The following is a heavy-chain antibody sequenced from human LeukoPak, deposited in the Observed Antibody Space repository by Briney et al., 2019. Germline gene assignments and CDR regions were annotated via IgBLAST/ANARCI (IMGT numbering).Heavy chain of an antibody. J-gene: IGHJ4*02. CDR3: AGSWFYRDYFEY. CDR2: LSYDGSNE. CDR1: GFPFSNYG. D-gene: IGHD3-10*01. Sequence: GRSLRLSCAASGFPFSNYGMHWVRQAPGKGLEWVAVLSYDGSNEYYADSVKGRFTISRDNSKNTLYLQMNSLRVEDTAVYYCAGSWFYRDYFEYWGQGTLVTVSS. V-gene: IGHV3-30*03.